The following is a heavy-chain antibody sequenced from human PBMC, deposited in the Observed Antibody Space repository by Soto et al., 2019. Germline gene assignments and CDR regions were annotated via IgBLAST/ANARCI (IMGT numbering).Heavy chain of an antibody. D-gene: IGHD3-16*01. CDR3: ARGETISRPTTRFDP. J-gene: IGHJ5*02. CDR2: IIPIFGTA. Sequence: ASVKVSCKASGGTFSSYAISWVRQAPGQGFEWMGGIIPIFGTANYAQKFQGRVTITADESTSTAYMELSSLRSEDTAVYYCARGETISRPTTRFDPWGQGTLVTVSS. CDR1: GGTFSSYA. V-gene: IGHV1-69*13.